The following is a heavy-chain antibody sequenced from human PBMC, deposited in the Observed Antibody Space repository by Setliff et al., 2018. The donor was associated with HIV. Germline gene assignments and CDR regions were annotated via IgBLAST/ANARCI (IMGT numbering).Heavy chain of an antibody. Sequence: SETLSLTCTVSGDSISNYYWSWIRQPPGKGLEWIGYIHCSGSTNYNPSLKSRVTISVDTSKNQFSLRLSSVTAADTAVYYCARDRDVVVTAYPYYYYYGMDVWGQGTKVTVSS. CDR1: GDSISNYY. V-gene: IGHV4-59*01. D-gene: IGHD2-21*02. CDR2: IHCSGST. J-gene: IGHJ6*02. CDR3: ARDRDVVVTAYPYYYYYGMDV.